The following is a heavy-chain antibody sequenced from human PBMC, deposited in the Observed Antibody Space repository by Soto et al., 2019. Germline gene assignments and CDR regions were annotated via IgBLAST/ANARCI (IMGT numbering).Heavy chain of an antibody. D-gene: IGHD3-10*01. CDR1: GGSISSSSYY. CDR2: IYYSGST. J-gene: IGHJ4*02. Sequence: SETLSLTCTVSGGSISSSSYYWGWIRQPPGKGLEWIGSIYYSGSTYYNPSLKSRVTISVDTSKNQFSLKLSSVTAADTAVYYCARRSSVYYYAKTGSFDYWGQGTLVTVSS. V-gene: IGHV4-39*01. CDR3: ARRSSVYYYAKTGSFDY.